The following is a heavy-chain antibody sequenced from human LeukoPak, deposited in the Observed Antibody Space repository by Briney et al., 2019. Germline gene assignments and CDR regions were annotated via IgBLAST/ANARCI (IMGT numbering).Heavy chain of an antibody. CDR2: INHSGST. Sequence: SETLSLTCAVYGRSFSGYYWSWIRQPPGKGLEWIGEINHSGSTNYNPSLKSRVTISVDTSKNRFSLKLSSVTAADTAVYYCAGTYYDFWSSPYYFDYWGQGTLVTVSS. J-gene: IGHJ4*02. CDR3: AGTYYDFWSSPYYFDY. V-gene: IGHV4-34*01. D-gene: IGHD3-3*01. CDR1: GRSFSGYY.